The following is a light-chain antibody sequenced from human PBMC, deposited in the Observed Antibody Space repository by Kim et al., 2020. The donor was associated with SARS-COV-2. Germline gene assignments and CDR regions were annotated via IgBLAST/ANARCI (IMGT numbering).Light chain of an antibody. CDR2: DVS. J-gene: IGLJ1*01. V-gene: IGLV2-11*01. Sequence: GHSVTISCTGTSSDGGGYNDVSWYQQHPGRAPKLMIYDVSKRPSGVPDRFSGSKSGNTASLTISGLQAEDEADYYCCSYAGSYTLVFGTGTKVTVL. CDR1: SSDGGGYND. CDR3: CSYAGSYTLV.